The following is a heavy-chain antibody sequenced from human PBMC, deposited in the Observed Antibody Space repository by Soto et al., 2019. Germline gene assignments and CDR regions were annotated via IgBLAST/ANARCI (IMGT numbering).Heavy chain of an antibody. CDR2: ISGGGGST. CDR3: AKVSLGALTFTDYYYYGLDV. Sequence: GGSLRLSCAASGFTFSTYAMNWVRQAPGKGLEWVSAISGGGGSTYYADSVKGRVTISRDNSKNTLYLQMNSLRAEDTAVYYCAKVSLGALTFTDYYYYGLDVWGQGTTVNV. J-gene: IGHJ6*02. V-gene: IGHV3-23*01. CDR1: GFTFSTYA. D-gene: IGHD1-26*01.